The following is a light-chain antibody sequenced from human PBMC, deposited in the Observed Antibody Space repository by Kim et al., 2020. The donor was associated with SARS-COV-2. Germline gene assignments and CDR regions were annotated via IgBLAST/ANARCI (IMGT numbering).Light chain of an antibody. CDR3: NSYTTSSTLV. V-gene: IGLV2-14*03. CDR2: DVS. CDR1: SSDVGNYND. J-gene: IGLJ3*02. Sequence: GQSITISCTGTSSDVGNYNDVSWYQQHPGKAPKLMIYDVSNRPSGVSDRFSGSKSGNTASLTISGLQADDEADYYCNSYTTSSTLVFGGGTKLTVL.